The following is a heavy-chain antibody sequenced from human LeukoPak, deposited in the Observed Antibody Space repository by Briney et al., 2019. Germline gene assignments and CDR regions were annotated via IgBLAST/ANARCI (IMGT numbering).Heavy chain of an antibody. Sequence: GASVKVSCKASGYTFTSYAMHWVRQAPGQRLEWMGWINAGNGNTKYSQKFQGRVTITRDTSASTAYMELSSLRSEDTAVYYCARGRYCSGGSCNYFDYWGQGTLVTVSS. CDR3: ARGRYCSGGSCNYFDY. D-gene: IGHD2-15*01. CDR2: INAGNGNT. J-gene: IGHJ4*02. CDR1: GYTFTSYA. V-gene: IGHV1-3*01.